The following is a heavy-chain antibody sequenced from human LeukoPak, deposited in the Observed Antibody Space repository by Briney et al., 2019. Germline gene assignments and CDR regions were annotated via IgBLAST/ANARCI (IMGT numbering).Heavy chain of an antibody. CDR3: ARAHYGGTTDY. D-gene: IGHD1-7*01. CDR1: GFTFSAYS. Sequence: GGSLRLSCSVSGFTFSAYSMNWVRQAPGKGLEWVSYISSSTGSTVYYADSVKGRFTISRDNAKNSLYLQMNSLRAEDTAVYCCARAHYGGTTDYWGQGTLVTVSS. J-gene: IGHJ4*02. V-gene: IGHV3-48*04. CDR2: ISSSTGSTV.